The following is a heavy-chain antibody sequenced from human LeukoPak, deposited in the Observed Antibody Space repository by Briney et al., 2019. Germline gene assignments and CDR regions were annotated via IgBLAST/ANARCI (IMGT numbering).Heavy chain of an antibody. J-gene: IGHJ5*02. CDR2: IDPEDGET. V-gene: IGHV1-24*01. D-gene: IGHD3-22*01. Sequence: ASVKVSCKVSGYTLTELSMHWVRQAPGKGLEWMGGIDPEDGETIYAQKFQGRVTMTEDTSTDTAYMELSSLRSEDTAVYYCATNAAYYYDSSGSIHHSWGQGTLVTVSS. CDR3: ATNAAYYYDSSGSIHHS. CDR1: GYTLTELS.